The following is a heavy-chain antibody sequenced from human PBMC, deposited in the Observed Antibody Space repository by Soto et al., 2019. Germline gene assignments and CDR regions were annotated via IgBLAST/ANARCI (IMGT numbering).Heavy chain of an antibody. CDR3: AKEIAVAVSPDY. D-gene: IGHD6-19*01. CDR2: IYYSGST. CDR1: GGSASSGSYY. V-gene: IGHV4-61*01. Sequence: SETLSLTCTVSGGSASSGSYYWSWIRQPPGKGLEWIGYIYYSGSTNYNPSLKSRVTISVDTSKNQFSLKLSSVTAADTAVYYCAKEIAVAVSPDYWGQGTLVTVSS. J-gene: IGHJ4*02.